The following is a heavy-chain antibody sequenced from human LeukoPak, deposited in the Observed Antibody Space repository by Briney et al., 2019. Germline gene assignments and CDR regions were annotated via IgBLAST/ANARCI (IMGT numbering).Heavy chain of an antibody. D-gene: IGHD2-8*01. J-gene: IGHJ4*02. CDR3: AKEEGSEWSYFDY. Sequence: GGSLRLSCAASGFTFSSYGMHWVRQAPGKGLEWVAVISYVGSNKYYADSVKGRFTISRDNSKNTLYLQMNSLRAEDTTVYYCAKEEGSEWSYFDYWGQGTLVTVSS. V-gene: IGHV3-30*18. CDR1: GFTFSSYG. CDR2: ISYVGSNK.